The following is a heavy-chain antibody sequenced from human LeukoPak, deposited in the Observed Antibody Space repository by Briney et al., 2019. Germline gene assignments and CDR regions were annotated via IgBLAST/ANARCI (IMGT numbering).Heavy chain of an antibody. CDR3: AKDREYYGSGSLSAFDY. Sequence: GGSLRLSCAASGFTFSNYDMHWVRQAPGKGLEWVAFIRYDGINKDYTDSVKGRFTISRDHSKNTLYLQMNSLRAEDTAVYYCAKDREYYGSGSLSAFDYWGQGTLVTVSS. J-gene: IGHJ4*02. CDR1: GFTFSNYD. V-gene: IGHV3-30*02. D-gene: IGHD3-10*01. CDR2: IRYDGINK.